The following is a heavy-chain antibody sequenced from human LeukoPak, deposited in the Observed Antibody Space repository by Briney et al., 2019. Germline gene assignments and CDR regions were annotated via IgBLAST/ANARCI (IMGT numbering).Heavy chain of an antibody. CDR1: GFIFNNYP. CDR3: ARGGHCSTTSCSNYDGMDV. CDR2: ISSDGGTT. J-gene: IGHJ6*02. V-gene: IGHV3-64*04. D-gene: IGHD2-2*01. Sequence: GGSLRLSSSASGFIFNNYPMQWVRQAAGKGLDYISAISSDGGTTYYADSVKGRFTISRDNSKNTLYLQMNSLRAEDTAVYFCARGGHCSTTSCSNYDGMDVWGQGTTLSVSS.